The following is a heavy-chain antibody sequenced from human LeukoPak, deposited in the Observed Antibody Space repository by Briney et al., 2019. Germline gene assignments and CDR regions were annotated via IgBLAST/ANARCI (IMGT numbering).Heavy chain of an antibody. CDR3: ARGSEGSSLNWFDP. D-gene: IGHD6-6*01. Sequence: GGSLRLSCVASGFTFSDYSMNWVRQAPGKGLEWVSGISSSSRYIYYADSVRGRFTISRDKAKNSLYLQMNSLRAEDTAVYYCARGSEGSSLNWFDPWGQGTLVTVSS. V-gene: IGHV3-21*01. CDR1: GFTFSDYS. J-gene: IGHJ5*02. CDR2: ISSSSRYI.